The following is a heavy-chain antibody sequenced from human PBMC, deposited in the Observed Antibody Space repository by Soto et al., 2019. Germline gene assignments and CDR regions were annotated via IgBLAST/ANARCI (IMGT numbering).Heavy chain of an antibody. CDR1: GGSVSSGSYY. CDR2: IYYSGST. V-gene: IGHV4-61*01. J-gene: IGHJ6*02. CDR3: ARPLYSYGPLDV. D-gene: IGHD5-18*01. Sequence: QVQLQESGPGLVKPSETLSLTCTVSGGSVSSGSYYWSWIRQPPGKALEWIGYIYYSGSTNYNPSLKSRVTISVDTSKNQFSLKLSSVTAADTAVYYCARPLYSYGPLDVWGQGTTVTVSS.